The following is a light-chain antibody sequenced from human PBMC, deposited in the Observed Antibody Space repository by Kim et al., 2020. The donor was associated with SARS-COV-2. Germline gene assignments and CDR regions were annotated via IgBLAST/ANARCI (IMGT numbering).Light chain of an antibody. CDR1: SRDGGGYNY. Sequence: GQAIAISCTGTSRDGGGYNYVAWYQQHPGKAPNRIIYDVSRPSGVSYRFSGSKSGNTASLTISGLQAEDEADFYCSSYTSNNTPLFGTGTKVTAL. CDR3: SSYTSNNTPL. J-gene: IGLJ1*01. V-gene: IGLV2-14*04. CDR2: DVS.